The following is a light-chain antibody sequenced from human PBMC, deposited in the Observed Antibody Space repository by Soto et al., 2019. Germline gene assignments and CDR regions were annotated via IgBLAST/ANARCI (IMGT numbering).Light chain of an antibody. CDR2: DAS. CDR1: QGISSA. J-gene: IGKJ4*01. CDR3: QQFYSDTLT. V-gene: IGKV1-13*02. Sequence: ALQLTQSPSSLSASVGDRVTVTCRASQGISSALAWYQQEPGKAPKLLIYDASSLQSGVPSRFSGSGSGTDFTLTISSLQPEDSATYYCQQFYSDTLTVGGGTKVEIK.